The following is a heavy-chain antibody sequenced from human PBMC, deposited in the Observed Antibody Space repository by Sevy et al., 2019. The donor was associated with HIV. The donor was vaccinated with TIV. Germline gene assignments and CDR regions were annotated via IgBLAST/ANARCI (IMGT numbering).Heavy chain of an antibody. J-gene: IGHJ6*02. V-gene: IGHV1-18*04. D-gene: IGHD6-6*01. CDR3: ARDGQVYSSSSGGYYYYGMDV. Sequence: ASVKVSCKASGYTFTSYGISWVRQAPGQGLEWMGWISAYNGKTNIAQKLKDKFTMTTDTSTSTAYMELRSLRSDDTAMYYCARDGQVYSSSSGGYYYYGMDVWGQGTTVTVSS. CDR1: GYTFTSYG. CDR2: ISAYNGKT.